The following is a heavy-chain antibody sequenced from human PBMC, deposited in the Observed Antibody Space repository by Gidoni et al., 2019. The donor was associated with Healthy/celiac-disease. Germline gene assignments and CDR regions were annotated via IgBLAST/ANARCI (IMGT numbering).Heavy chain of an antibody. Sequence: QLQLQESGPGLVKPSETLSLTCTVSGGSISSSSSYWGWIRQPPGKGLEWIGSIYYSGSTYYNPSLKSRVTISVDTSKNQFSLKLSSVTAADTAVYYCARELDPRSGVDYWGQGTLVTVSS. J-gene: IGHJ4*02. D-gene: IGHD1-1*01. CDR3: ARELDPRSGVDY. V-gene: IGHV4-39*02. CDR2: IYYSGST. CDR1: GGSISSSSSY.